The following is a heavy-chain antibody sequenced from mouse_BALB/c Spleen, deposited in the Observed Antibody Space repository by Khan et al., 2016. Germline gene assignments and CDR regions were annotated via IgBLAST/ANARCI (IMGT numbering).Heavy chain of an antibody. CDR1: GYSITSGYY. Sequence: QLEESGPGLVKPSQSLSLTCSVTGYSITSGYYWNWIRQFPGNKLEWMGCISYDGSDNYNPSLKNRISITRDTSKNQFFLKLNSMTTEDTATYYCARDGITGTFVYWGQGTLVTVSA. CDR3: ARDGITGTFVY. V-gene: IGHV3-6*02. J-gene: IGHJ3*01. D-gene: IGHD4-1*01. CDR2: ISYDGSD.